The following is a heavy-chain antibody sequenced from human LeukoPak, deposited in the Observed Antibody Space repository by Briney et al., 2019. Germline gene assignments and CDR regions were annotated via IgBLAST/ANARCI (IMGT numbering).Heavy chain of an antibody. V-gene: IGHV3-30-3*01. CDR2: ISYDGSNK. J-gene: IGHJ4*02. CDR3: AKADSGSYYVQGVYFDY. D-gene: IGHD1-26*01. Sequence: GRSLRLSCAASGFTFSSYAMHWVRQAPGKGLEWVAVISYDGSNKYYADSVKGRFTISRDNSKNTLYLQMSSLSAEDTAVYYCAKADSGSYYVQGVYFDYWGQGTLVTVSS. CDR1: GFTFSSYA.